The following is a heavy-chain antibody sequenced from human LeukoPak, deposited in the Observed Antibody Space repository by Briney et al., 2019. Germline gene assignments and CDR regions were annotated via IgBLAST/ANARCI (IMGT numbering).Heavy chain of an antibody. V-gene: IGHV3-53*01. D-gene: IGHD3-10*01. Sequence: PSETLSLTCAVYGGSFSGYYWSWVRQAPGKGLEWVSVTYSNGRTYYADSVKGRFTISRDISKNTLYLQMNSLRAEDTAVYYCARVLSGRGSLYDYYYYMDVWGKGTTVTISS. J-gene: IGHJ6*03. CDR1: GGSFSGYY. CDR2: TYSNGRT. CDR3: ARVLSGRGSLYDYYYYMDV.